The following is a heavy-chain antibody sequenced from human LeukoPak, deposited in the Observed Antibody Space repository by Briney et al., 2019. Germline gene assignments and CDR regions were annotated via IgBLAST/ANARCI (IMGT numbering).Heavy chain of an antibody. CDR3: ARDVSYNSLDY. V-gene: IGHV3-33*01. CDR2: IWYDGSKE. Sequence: GRSLRLSCATSGFTFSSHGFYWVRQAPGKGLDWVAVIWYDGSKEYYADSVKGRSTISRDNSKNTLYLEMNSLRAEDTAVYYCARDVSYNSLDYWGQGTLVTVSS. J-gene: IGHJ4*02. CDR1: GFTFSSHG. D-gene: IGHD6-13*01.